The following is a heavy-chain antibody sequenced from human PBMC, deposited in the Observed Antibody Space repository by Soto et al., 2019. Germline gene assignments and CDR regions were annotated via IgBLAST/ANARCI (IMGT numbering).Heavy chain of an antibody. CDR3: ARHGLRPGKAGIAARQWGRIDY. J-gene: IGHJ4*02. CDR2: IYYSGST. V-gene: IGHV4-39*01. CDR1: GGSISSSSYY. D-gene: IGHD6-6*01. Sequence: QLQLQESGPGLVKPSETLSLTCTVSGGSISSSSYYWGWIRQPPGKGLEWIGSIYYSGSTYYNPSLKSRVTISVDTSKNQFSLKLSSVTAADTAVYYCARHGLRPGKAGIAARQWGRIDYWGQGTLVTVSS.